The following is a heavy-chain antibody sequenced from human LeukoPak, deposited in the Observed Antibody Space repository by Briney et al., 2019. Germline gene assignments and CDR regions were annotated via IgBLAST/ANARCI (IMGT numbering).Heavy chain of an antibody. CDR2: INPSGGST. Sequence: ASVKVSCKASGYTFTSYYMHWVRQAPGQGLEWMGIINPSGGSTSYAQKFQGRVTMTRDTSTSTVYMELSSLRSGDTAVYYCARDYASNVPFDYWGQGTLVTVSS. D-gene: IGHD3-16*01. CDR3: ARDYASNVPFDY. V-gene: IGHV1-46*01. CDR1: GYTFTSYY. J-gene: IGHJ4*02.